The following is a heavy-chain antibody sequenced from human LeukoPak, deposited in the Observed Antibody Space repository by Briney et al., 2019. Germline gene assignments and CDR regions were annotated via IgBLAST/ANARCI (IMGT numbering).Heavy chain of an antibody. V-gene: IGHV3-30*02. CDR2: IRYDGSNK. CDR3: AKGLHIAAAGTGAFDI. Sequence: SGGSLRLSCAASGFTFSSYGMHWVRQAPGKGLEWVAFIRYDGSNKYNADSVKGRFTISRDNSKNTLYLQMNSLRAEDTAVYYCAKGLHIAAAGTGAFDIWGQGTMVTVSS. J-gene: IGHJ3*02. CDR1: GFTFSSYG. D-gene: IGHD6-13*01.